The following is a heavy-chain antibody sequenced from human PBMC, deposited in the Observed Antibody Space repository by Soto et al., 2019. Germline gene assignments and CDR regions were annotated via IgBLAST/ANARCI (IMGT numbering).Heavy chain of an antibody. Sequence: GGSLRLSCAASGFTVSSNYMSWVRQAPGKGLEWVSVIYSGGSTYYADSVKGRFTISRDNSKNTLYLQMNSLRAEDTAVYYCARDLAAVRGSYGMDVWCQGTTVTVS. CDR2: IYSGGST. D-gene: IGHD3-10*01. V-gene: IGHV3-53*01. CDR3: ARDLAAVRGSYGMDV. J-gene: IGHJ6*02. CDR1: GFTVSSNY.